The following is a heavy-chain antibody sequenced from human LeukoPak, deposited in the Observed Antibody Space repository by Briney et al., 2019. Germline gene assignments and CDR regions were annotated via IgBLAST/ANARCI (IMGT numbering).Heavy chain of an antibody. Sequence: SETLSLTCTVSGGSISSSSYYWGWIRQPPGRGLEWIGNIYYSGSTYYNPSLKSRVTMSLDTSKNHFSLNLTSVTAADTAVYYCAREPTSGREPTSGRPLDYWGQGTLVTVSS. CDR1: GGSISSSSYY. J-gene: IGHJ4*02. CDR2: IYYSGST. CDR3: AREPTSGREPTSGRPLDY. D-gene: IGHD5-12*01. V-gene: IGHV4-39*07.